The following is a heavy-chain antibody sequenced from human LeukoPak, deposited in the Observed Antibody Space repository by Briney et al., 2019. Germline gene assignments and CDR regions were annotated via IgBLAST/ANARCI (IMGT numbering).Heavy chain of an antibody. V-gene: IGHV3-23*01. Sequence: GGSLRLSGAASGFTFSSKAMSWVGQAPGKGMGWVSAISGSGGSTYYADSVKGRFTISRDNSKNTLCLQMNSLRAEDTAVYYCARRQDFWSAYYHPDFDYWGQGTLVTVSS. CDR1: GFTFSSKA. J-gene: IGHJ4*02. CDR3: ARRQDFWSAYYHPDFDY. D-gene: IGHD3-3*01. CDR2: ISGSGGST.